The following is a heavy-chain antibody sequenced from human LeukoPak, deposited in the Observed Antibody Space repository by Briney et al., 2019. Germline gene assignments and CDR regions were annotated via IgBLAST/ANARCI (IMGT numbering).Heavy chain of an antibody. J-gene: IGHJ4*02. CDR1: GFTFSTYW. Sequence: PGGSLRLSCAGSGFTFSTYWMSWVRQAPGKGLEWVANIKQDGSEKYYVDTVKGRFTISRDNAKNSLYLQMNSLRAEDTAVYYCARGRIYGPSGYYFDYWGQGTLVTVSS. D-gene: IGHD3-10*01. CDR2: IKQDGSEK. V-gene: IGHV3-7*03. CDR3: ARGRIYGPSGYYFDY.